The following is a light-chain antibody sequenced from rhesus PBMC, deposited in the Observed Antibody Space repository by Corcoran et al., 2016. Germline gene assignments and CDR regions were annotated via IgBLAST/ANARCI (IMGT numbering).Light chain of an antibody. CDR3: LQYSSRPLT. CDR1: QGISKY. CDR2: KAS. V-gene: IGKV1-22*01. Sequence: DIQMTQSPSSLSASVGDTVTITCQASQGISKYLAWYQQKPGKAPKLLIYKASSLQSGVPSRLSGTGSATDFTLTISPLQSEDFATYYCLQYSSRPLTFGGGTKVELK. J-gene: IGKJ4*01.